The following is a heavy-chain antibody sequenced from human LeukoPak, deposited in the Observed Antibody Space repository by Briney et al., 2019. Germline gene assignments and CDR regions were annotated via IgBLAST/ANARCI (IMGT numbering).Heavy chain of an antibody. Sequence: PSETLSLTCTVSGGSVSSGSYYWSWIRQPPGKGLEWIAYIYYTGSTNYNPSLKSRVAISVDTSKNQFSLKLSSVTAADKAVYYCARRVTSNWFDPWGQGTLVTVSS. D-gene: IGHD2-21*02. CDR3: ARRVTSNWFDP. J-gene: IGHJ5*02. V-gene: IGHV4-61*01. CDR2: IYYTGST. CDR1: GGSVSSGSYY.